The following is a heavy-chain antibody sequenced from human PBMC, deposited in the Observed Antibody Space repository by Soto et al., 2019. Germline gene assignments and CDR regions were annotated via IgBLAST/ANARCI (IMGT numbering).Heavy chain of an antibody. CDR3: AALLVRGINWFDP. CDR2: INPNSGGT. J-gene: IGHJ5*02. Sequence: ASVKVSCKASRYTFTGYYMHWVRQAPGQGLEWMGWINPNSGGTNYAQKFQGRVTMTRDTSISTAYMELSRLRSDDTAVYYCAALLVRGINWFDPWGQGTLVTVSS. CDR1: RYTFTGYY. V-gene: IGHV1-2*02. D-gene: IGHD3-10*01.